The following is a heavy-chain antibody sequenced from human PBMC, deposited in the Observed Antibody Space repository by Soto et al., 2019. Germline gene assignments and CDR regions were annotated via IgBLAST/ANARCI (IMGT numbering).Heavy chain of an antibody. V-gene: IGHV1-2*02. CDR2: INPNSGGT. J-gene: IGHJ5*02. CDR1: GYTFTGYY. CDR3: ARGSGYDNCFDP. D-gene: IGHD5-12*01. Sequence: ASVKVSCKASGYTFTGYYMHWVRQAPGQGLEWMGWINPNSGGTNYAQKFQGRVTMTRDTSISTAYMELSRLGSDDTAVYYCARGSGYDNCFDPWGQGTLVTVSS.